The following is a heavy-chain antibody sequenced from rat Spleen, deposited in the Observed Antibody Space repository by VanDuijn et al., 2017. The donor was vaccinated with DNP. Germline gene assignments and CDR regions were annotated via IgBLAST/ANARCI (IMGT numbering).Heavy chain of an antibody. J-gene: IGHJ4*01. D-gene: IGHD1-8*01. V-gene: IGHV5-29*01. CDR2: ISYDGSST. CDR3: ARHLLTTVATPMDA. CDR1: GFTFSDYY. Sequence: EVQLVESDGGLVQPGRSLKLSCAASGFTFSDYYMAWVRQAPTKGLEWVATISYDGSSTYYRDSVKGRFTISRDNAKSTLYLQMDSLRSEDTATYYCARHLLTTVATPMDAWGQGASVTVSS.